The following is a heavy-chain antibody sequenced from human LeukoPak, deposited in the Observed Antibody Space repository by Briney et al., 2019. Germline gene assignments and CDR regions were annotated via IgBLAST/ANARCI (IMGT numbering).Heavy chain of an antibody. D-gene: IGHD2-15*01. J-gene: IGHJ6*02. CDR1: GGTFSSYA. CDR3: AREGYCSGGSCYSLPDYYYGMDV. V-gene: IGHV1-69*13. Sequence: SVKVSCKASGGTFSSYAISWVRQAPGQGLEWMGGIIPIFGTANYAQKFQGRVTITADESTSTAYMELSSLRSEDTAVYYCAREGYCSGGSCYSLPDYYYGMDVWGQGTTVTVSS. CDR2: IIPIFGTA.